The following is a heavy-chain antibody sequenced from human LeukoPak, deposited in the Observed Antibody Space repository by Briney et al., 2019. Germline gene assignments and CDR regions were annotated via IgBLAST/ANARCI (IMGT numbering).Heavy chain of an antibody. J-gene: IGHJ6*02. CDR3: ARPSKPYYYYGMDV. CDR2: IIPILGIA. Sequence: SVKVSCKASGGTFSSYAISWVRQAPGQGLEWMGRIIPILGIANYAQKFQGRVTITADKSTSTAYMELSSLRSADTAVYYCARPSKPYYYYGMDVWGQGTTVTVSS. CDR1: GGTFSSYA. V-gene: IGHV1-69*04.